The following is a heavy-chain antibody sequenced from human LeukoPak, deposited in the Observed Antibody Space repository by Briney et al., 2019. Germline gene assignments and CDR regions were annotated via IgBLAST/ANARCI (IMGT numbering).Heavy chain of an antibody. CDR3: ARGKLAAPGRTGYNWFDP. J-gene: IGHJ5*02. D-gene: IGHD6-13*01. V-gene: IGHV1-46*01. CDR1: GYTFTSYY. CDR2: INPSGDST. Sequence: ASVKVSCKASGYTFTSYYMHWVRQAPGQGLEWMGLINPSGDSTNYAQKFQGRVTMPRDTSITTAYMELSGLRSDDTAIYYCARGKLAAPGRTGYNWFDPWGQGTLVTVSS.